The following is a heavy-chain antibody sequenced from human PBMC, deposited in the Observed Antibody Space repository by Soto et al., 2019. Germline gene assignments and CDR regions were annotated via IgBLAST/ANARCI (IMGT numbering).Heavy chain of an antibody. V-gene: IGHV4-31*03. Sequence: SETLSLTCTVSGGSISSGGYYWSWIRQHPGKGLEWIGYIYYSGSTYYNPSLKSRVTISVDTSKNQFSLKLSSVTAADTAVYYCARGVDYDILTGYYPLVYWGQGTLVTVSS. CDR2: IYYSGST. CDR1: GGSISSGGYY. J-gene: IGHJ4*02. CDR3: ARGVDYDILTGYYPLVY. D-gene: IGHD3-9*01.